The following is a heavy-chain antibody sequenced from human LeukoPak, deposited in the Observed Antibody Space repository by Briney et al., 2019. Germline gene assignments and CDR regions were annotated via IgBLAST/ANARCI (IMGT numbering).Heavy chain of an antibody. CDR3: ARENSGSLGRQNDAFDI. Sequence: PGGSLRLSCAASGFTFSSYAMSWVRQAPGKGLEWVSAISGSGGSTYYADSVKGRFTISRDNSKNSLYLQMNSLRAEDTAVYYCARENSGSLGRQNDAFDIWGQGTMVTVSS. J-gene: IGHJ3*02. D-gene: IGHD1-26*01. CDR1: GFTFSSYA. CDR2: ISGSGGST. V-gene: IGHV3-23*01.